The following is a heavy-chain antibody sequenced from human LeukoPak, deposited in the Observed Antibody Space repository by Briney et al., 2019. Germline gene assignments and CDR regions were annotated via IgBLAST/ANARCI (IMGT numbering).Heavy chain of an antibody. V-gene: IGHV3-30*02. CDR1: GFTFSSYG. Sequence: GGSLRLSCAASGFTFSSYGMHWVRQTPGKGLERVAFIRHDGSYQQYADSVKGRFTVSRDNSKDTVYLQMNSLRTEDTAVYYCAKNRDSSDYPRDFDYWGQGTLVTVSS. CDR2: IRHDGSYQ. CDR3: AKNRDSSDYPRDFDY. J-gene: IGHJ4*02. D-gene: IGHD3-22*01.